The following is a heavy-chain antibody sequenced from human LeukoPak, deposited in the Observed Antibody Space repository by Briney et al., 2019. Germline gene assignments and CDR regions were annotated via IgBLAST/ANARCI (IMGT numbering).Heavy chain of an antibody. Sequence: GSLRLSCAASGFTFSNFAMSWVRQAPGKGLEWVSAISGGGSSAYYVDFVKGRSTISRDNAKNTLYMQMNSLRAEDTAVYYCATHCSSTTCYAYWGQGTLVTVSS. CDR3: ATHCSSTTCYAY. CDR1: GFTFSNFA. CDR2: ISGGGSSA. D-gene: IGHD2-2*01. J-gene: IGHJ4*02. V-gene: IGHV3-23*01.